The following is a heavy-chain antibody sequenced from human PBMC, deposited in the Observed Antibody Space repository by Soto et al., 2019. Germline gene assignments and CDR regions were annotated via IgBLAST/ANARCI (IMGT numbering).Heavy chain of an antibody. J-gene: IGHJ4*02. Sequence: LSLTCTVSGASITGSSYWSWIRQPAGKGLEWIGRFSLSGTTNYNPSLRGRVTMSADVSKNQFSLRLTSVAAADTALYYCARGMTPLGAPAWYYFDSWGQGTLVTVSS. CDR2: FSLSGTT. D-gene: IGHD2-15*01. CDR3: ARGMTPLGAPAWYYFDS. V-gene: IGHV4-4*07. CDR1: GASITGSSY.